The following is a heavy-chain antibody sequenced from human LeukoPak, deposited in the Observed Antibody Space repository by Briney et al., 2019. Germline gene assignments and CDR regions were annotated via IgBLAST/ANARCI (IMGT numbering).Heavy chain of an antibody. Sequence: TGGSLRLSCAASGFTFSSYGMHWVRQAPGKGLEWVAVISYDGSNKYYADSVKGRFTISRDNSKNTLYLQMNSLRAEDTAVYYCVRVAPLDNSGPTWGQGTLVTVSS. CDR2: ISYDGSNK. J-gene: IGHJ5*02. CDR3: VRVAPLDNSGPT. CDR1: GFTFSSYG. V-gene: IGHV3-30*03. D-gene: IGHD3-22*01.